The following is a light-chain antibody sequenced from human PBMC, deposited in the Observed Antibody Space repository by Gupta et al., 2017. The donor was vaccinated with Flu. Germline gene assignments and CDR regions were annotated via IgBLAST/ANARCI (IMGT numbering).Light chain of an antibody. Sequence: QSALTPPPSASVSPAQSVTISCIGTSSDVGGYNYVSWYQQHPGKAPKRMIYEVSKRPSGVPDRFSGSKAGNTAYPTVSGLQAEEEADDYGNSYTGTNTLEVFGTGTKLTVL. CDR2: EVS. CDR1: SSDVGGYNY. V-gene: IGLV2-8*01. CDR3: NSYTGTNTLEV. J-gene: IGLJ1*01.